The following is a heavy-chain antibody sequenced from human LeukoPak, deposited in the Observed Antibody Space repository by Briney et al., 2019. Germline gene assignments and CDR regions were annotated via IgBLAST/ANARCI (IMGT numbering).Heavy chain of an antibody. CDR1: GFTFSNYE. D-gene: IGHD3-22*01. CDR2: ISSSGSDI. Sequence: GGSLRLSCAASGFTFSNYEMHWVRQAPGKGLEWVSYISSSGSDIYYADSVKGRFTISRDNAKNSLYLQMNSLRAEDTAVYYCARGTYYYDGSGSHSWGQGTLVTVSS. V-gene: IGHV3-48*03. J-gene: IGHJ4*02. CDR3: ARGTYYYDGSGSHS.